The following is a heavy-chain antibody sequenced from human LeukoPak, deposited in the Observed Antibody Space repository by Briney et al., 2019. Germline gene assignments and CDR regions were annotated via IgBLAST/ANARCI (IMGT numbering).Heavy chain of an antibody. V-gene: IGHV4-34*01. Sequence: SETLSLTCAVYGGSFSGYYWSWIRQPPGKGLEWIGEINHSGSTNYNPSLKSRVTISVDTSKNQFSLKLSSVTAADTAVYYCARGSAKYSGSPRLLYYFDYWGQGTLVTVSS. CDR3: ARGSAKYSGSPRLLYYFDY. CDR1: GGSFSGYY. J-gene: IGHJ4*02. D-gene: IGHD6-6*01. CDR2: INHSGST.